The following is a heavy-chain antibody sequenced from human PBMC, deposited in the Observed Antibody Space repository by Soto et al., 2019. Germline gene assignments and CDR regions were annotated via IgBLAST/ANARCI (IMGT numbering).Heavy chain of an antibody. CDR2: INPDGSAT. CDR3: GRGGSDSPMAPGY. CDR1: GFTFSSYW. Sequence: PGGSLRLSCAASGFTFSSYWMHWVRQAPGKGLVWVSRINPDGSATNYADSVKGRSTISRDNAKNTLYLQMNSLRAEDTAVFYCGRGGSDSPMAPGYWGQGTLVTVSS. D-gene: IGHD5-18*01. V-gene: IGHV3-74*01. J-gene: IGHJ4*02.